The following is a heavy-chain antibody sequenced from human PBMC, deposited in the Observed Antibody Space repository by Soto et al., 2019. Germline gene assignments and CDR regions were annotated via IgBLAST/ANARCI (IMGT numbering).Heavy chain of an antibody. D-gene: IGHD2-15*01. Sequence: QVQLQESGPGLVKPSQTLSLTCTVSGGSISSGGYYWSWIRQHPGKGLEWIGYIYYSGSTYYNPSLKGRVTISVDTSKTQSSLKLSSVTAADTAVYYCARAGSGRGSGVPDYWGQGTLVTVSS. CDR2: IYYSGST. V-gene: IGHV4-31*03. CDR1: GGSISSGGYY. J-gene: IGHJ4*02. CDR3: ARAGSGRGSGVPDY.